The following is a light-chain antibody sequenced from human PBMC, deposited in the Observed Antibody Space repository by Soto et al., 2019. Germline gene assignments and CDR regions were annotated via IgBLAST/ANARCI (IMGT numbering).Light chain of an antibody. Sequence: DIQMTQSPSFVSASVGDRVTITCRASQAVSTWLAWYQQKPGDAPKLLIYAASTLQSGVPSRFSGSGSGTDFTLTIRSLQPEDFATYYCQQANSFPRTFGPGTKVEIK. CDR1: QAVSTW. CDR2: AAS. CDR3: QQANSFPRT. J-gene: IGKJ4*01. V-gene: IGKV1-12*01.